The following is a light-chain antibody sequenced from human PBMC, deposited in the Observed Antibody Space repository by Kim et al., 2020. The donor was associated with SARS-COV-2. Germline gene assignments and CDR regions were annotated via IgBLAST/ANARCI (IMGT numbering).Light chain of an antibody. Sequence: SVKLTCTLSTGNNNYPIAWLQQQPGKGPRYLMRLYSDGRHTKGDGIPDRFSGSTSGSEYSLTISSLQSEDEADYYCQTWGSGIAVFGGGTQLTVL. CDR1: TGNNNYP. CDR2: LYSDGRH. V-gene: IGLV4-69*01. CDR3: QTWGSGIAV. J-gene: IGLJ2*01.